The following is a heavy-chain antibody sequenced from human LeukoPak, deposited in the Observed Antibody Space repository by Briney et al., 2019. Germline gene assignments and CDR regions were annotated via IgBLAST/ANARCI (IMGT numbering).Heavy chain of an antibody. CDR3: ARVEGLLLGWFDP. D-gene: IGHD1-26*01. CDR2: IIPIFGTA. V-gene: IGHV1-69*13. J-gene: IGHJ5*02. CDR1: GGTFSSYA. Sequence: SVKVSCKASGGTFSSYAISWVRQTPGQGLEWMGGIIPIFGTANYAQKFQGRVTITADESTSTAYMELSSLRSEDTAVYYCARVEGLLLGWFDPWGQGTLVTVSS.